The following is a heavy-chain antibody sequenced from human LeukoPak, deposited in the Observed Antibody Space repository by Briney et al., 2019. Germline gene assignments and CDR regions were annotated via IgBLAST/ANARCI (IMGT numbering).Heavy chain of an antibody. D-gene: IGHD6-13*01. CDR3: ATPRAAAGWTLFSLFD. Sequence: ASVKVSCKVSGYTLTELSMHWVRQAPGKGLEWMGGFDPKDGETIYAQKFQGRVTMTEDTSTDTAYMELSSLRSEDTAVYYCATPRAAAGWTLFSLFDWGQGTLVTVSS. CDR2: FDPKDGET. V-gene: IGHV1-24*01. CDR1: GYTLTELS. J-gene: IGHJ4*02.